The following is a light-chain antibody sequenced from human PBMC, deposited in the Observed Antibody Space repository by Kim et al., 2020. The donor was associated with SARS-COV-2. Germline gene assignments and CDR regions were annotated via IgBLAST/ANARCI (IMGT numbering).Light chain of an antibody. Sequence: SASVGDRVTITCRASQSIGNWLAWYQQKPGKAPKLLIYKTSSLESGVPSRFSGSESETEFTLTISSRQPDDFATYYCQQYRSYSTFGGGTKVDIK. CDR2: KTS. J-gene: IGKJ4*01. CDR3: QQYRSYST. CDR1: QSIGNW. V-gene: IGKV1-5*03.